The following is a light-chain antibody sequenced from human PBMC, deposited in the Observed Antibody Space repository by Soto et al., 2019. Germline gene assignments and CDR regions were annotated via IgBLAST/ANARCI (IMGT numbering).Light chain of an antibody. CDR3: QQYQPWT. V-gene: IGKV1-5*03. Sequence: DIQMTQSPLTLSASVGDRVTITCRASQTISRWLAWYQQKPGKAPKLLIYRASSLEGGVPSRFSGSGSGTEFTLTISSLQSADSATYYCQQYQPWTFGQGTKVEIK. J-gene: IGKJ1*01. CDR1: QTISRW. CDR2: RAS.